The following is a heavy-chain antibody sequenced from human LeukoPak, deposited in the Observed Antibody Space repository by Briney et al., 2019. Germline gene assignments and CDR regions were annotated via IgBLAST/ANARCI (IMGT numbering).Heavy chain of an antibody. CDR2: IKSKTDGGTT. V-gene: IGHV3-15*01. CDR1: GFTLSNAW. J-gene: IGHJ4*02. D-gene: IGHD3-9*01. CDR3: TTAYRYYAILTGYYSFDY. Sequence: GGSLRLSCAASGFTLSNAWMSWVRQAPGKGREGVGRIKSKTDGGTTDYAAPVKARFTVSRDDSRNTLYLQMNSLKTEHTPLSYCTTAYRYYAILTGYYSFDYWGQGTLVTVSS.